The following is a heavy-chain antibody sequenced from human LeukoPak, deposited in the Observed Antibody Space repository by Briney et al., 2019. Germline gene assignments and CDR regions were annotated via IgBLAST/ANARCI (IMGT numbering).Heavy chain of an antibody. V-gene: IGHV5-51*01. D-gene: IGHD3-9*01. Sequence: GESLKISCKASGYSFTSYWIGWVRQMPGKGLEWMGIIDPSDSDIRYTPSFQGQVTISADRSLSTAYLQWNSLKASDTAIYYCARLGDYDILTGYPSPPPYYYYGMDVWGQGTTVTVSS. CDR3: ARLGDYDILTGYPSPPPYYYYGMDV. CDR2: IDPSDSDI. CDR1: GYSFTSYW. J-gene: IGHJ6*02.